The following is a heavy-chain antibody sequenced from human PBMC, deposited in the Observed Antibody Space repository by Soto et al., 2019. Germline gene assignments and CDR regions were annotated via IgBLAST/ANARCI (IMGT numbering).Heavy chain of an antibody. CDR3: TRDRVKIRGGYYHYYGMDV. CDR1: EFTFSVYS. V-gene: IGHV3-21*02. D-gene: IGHD3-10*01. CDR2: ISSGSSYI. Sequence: DVQLEESGGGLVKPGGSLRLSCVASEFTFSVYSMNWVRQAPGKGLEWVSSISSGSSYIYYADSVKGRFTISRDNDKRSLFLHMSSLRVDDTAVYYCTRDRVKIRGGYYHYYGMDVWCQGTTVTFSS. J-gene: IGHJ6*02.